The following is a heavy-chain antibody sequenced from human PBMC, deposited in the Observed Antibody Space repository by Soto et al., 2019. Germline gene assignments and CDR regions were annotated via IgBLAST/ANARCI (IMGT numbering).Heavy chain of an antibody. CDR2: MHYSGRT. J-gene: IGHJ5*01. CDR1: GGSITADDYY. V-gene: IGHV4-31*03. CDR3: VRYYYVTSGYPKWFDS. Sequence: QVQLQESGPGLVKHSQTLYLTCTVSGGSITADDYYWGRNRQHPGKGLERIGYMHYSGRTYNNPALSSRFVISLDTSRNQFSLKLSSVTAGDTAEYFCVRYYYVTSGYPKWFDSWGQGTLVTVSS. D-gene: IGHD3-22*01.